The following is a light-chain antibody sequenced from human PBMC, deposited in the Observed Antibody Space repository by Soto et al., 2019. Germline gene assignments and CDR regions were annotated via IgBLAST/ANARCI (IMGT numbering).Light chain of an antibody. CDR1: NSDVGGYNF. V-gene: IGLV2-11*01. Sequence: QSALTQPRSVSGSPEQSVTISCTGTNSDVGGYNFVSWYQQHPGKAPKLMIYDVNKRPSGVPDRFSGSKSGNTASLTISGLQADDEADYYCSFAGSSVLVGGGTKVTVL. CDR3: CSFAGSSVL. CDR2: DVN. J-gene: IGLJ2*01.